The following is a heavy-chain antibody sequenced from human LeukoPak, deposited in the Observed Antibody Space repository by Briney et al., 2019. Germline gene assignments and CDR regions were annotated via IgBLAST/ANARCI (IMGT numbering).Heavy chain of an antibody. CDR3: ARDGGLFSGSEWNEYGMDV. V-gene: IGHV4-59*02. CDR2: IYSTGST. Sequence: PSETLSLTCTVSGGSVSNYYWSWIRQPPGKGLEWVGYIYSTGSTNYNPSLVSRLTMSVDTSKNLISLKLSSVTAADTAVYYCARDGGLFSGSEWNEYGMDVWGQGTTVTV. D-gene: IGHD1-26*01. J-gene: IGHJ6*02. CDR1: GGSVSNYY.